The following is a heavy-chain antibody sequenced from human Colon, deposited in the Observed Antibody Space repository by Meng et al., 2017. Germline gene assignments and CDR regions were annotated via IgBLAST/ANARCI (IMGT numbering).Heavy chain of an antibody. J-gene: IGHJ4*02. Sequence: VQPQESAPGSVKTSVTLSLTCSVSGVSISSDIWWSWVPQPPGKGLEWIGEVYHRGDTNYNPFLKSRVDISVDKSKNQFYLSLFSVTAADTAVYYCGRDQGRELINHWGQGTLVTVSS. V-gene: IGHV4-4*02. D-gene: IGHD1-7*01. CDR1: GVSISSDIW. CDR3: GRDQGRELINH. CDR2: VYHRGDT.